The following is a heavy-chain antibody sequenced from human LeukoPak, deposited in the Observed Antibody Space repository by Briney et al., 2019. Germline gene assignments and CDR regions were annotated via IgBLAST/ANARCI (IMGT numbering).Heavy chain of an antibody. CDR2: MNPINGNT. J-gene: IGHJ5*02. V-gene: IGHV1-8*01. CDR1: GFTFTNYD. CDR3: VRDGEGVAISVNYWFDP. Sequence: ASVKVSCKASGFTFTNYDINWVRQATGQGLEWMGWMNPINGNTGYAQKFQGRVTMTRDTSISTACMELRSLTSEDTAVYYCVRDGEGVAISVNYWFDPWGQGTLVTVSS. D-gene: IGHD3-10*01.